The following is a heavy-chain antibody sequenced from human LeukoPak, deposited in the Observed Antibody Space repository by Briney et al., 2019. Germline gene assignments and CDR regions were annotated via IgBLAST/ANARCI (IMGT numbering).Heavy chain of an antibody. D-gene: IGHD1-7*01. Sequence: SETLSLTCTVSGGSISSGSYYWSWIRQPAGKGLEWIGRIYTSGSTNYNPSLKSRVTISVDTSKNQFSLKLSSVTAADMAVYYCARGQIQLELLDYWGQGTLVTVSS. V-gene: IGHV4-61*02. CDR1: GGSISSGSYY. CDR2: IYTSGST. CDR3: ARGQIQLELLDY. J-gene: IGHJ4*02.